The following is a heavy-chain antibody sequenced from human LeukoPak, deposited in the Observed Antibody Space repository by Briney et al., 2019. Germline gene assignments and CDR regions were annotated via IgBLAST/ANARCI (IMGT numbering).Heavy chain of an antibody. J-gene: IGHJ6*02. Sequence: GGSLRLSCAASGFTFSSYGMHWVRQAPGKGLEWVAVIWYDGSNKYHADSVKGRFTISRDNSKNTLYLQMNSLRAEDTAVYYCAGGPVPVSRLYYYGMDVWGQGTTVTVSS. CDR2: IWYDGSNK. CDR3: AGGPVPVSRLYYYGMDV. V-gene: IGHV3-33*01. D-gene: IGHD2-2*01. CDR1: GFTFSSYG.